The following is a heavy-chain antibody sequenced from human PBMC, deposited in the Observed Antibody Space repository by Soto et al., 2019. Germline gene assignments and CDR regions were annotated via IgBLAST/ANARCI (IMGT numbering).Heavy chain of an antibody. V-gene: IGHV1-18*01. Sequence: QVQLVQSGAEVKKPGASVKVSCKASGYTFTTYGIKWVRQAPGQGLEWMGWISAYNGNTNYAQKLQGRVTMTTDTSTSTAYMELMSLRSDDTAVYYCARDRWQWPSKGEFEPWGQATLVTVSS. D-gene: IGHD3-16*01. CDR3: ARDRWQWPSKGEFEP. CDR1: GYTFTTYG. J-gene: IGHJ5*02. CDR2: ISAYNGNT.